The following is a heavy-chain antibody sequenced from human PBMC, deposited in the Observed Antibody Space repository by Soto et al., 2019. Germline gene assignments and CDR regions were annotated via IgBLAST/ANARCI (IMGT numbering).Heavy chain of an antibody. CDR1: GFTFDDYG. J-gene: IGHJ6*02. V-gene: IGHV3-20*04. CDR2: INWNGGST. D-gene: IGHD3-10*01. CDR3: ARDCVITMIRGVYGMDV. Sequence: EVQLVESGGGVVRPGGSLRLSCAASGFTFDDYGISWVRQAPGKGLEWVSGINWNGGSTGYADSVKGRFTISRDNAKNSLYLQRNRLRAVDTTLYYCARDCVITMIRGVYGMDVWGQGTTVTVSS.